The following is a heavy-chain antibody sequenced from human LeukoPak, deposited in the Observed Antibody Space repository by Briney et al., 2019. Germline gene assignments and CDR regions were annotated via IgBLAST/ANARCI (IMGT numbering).Heavy chain of an antibody. CDR1: GVTFSSYA. CDR3: AKDQTQYCSDVSCYAGGTHLTFDC. CDR2: ISGSGGSS. D-gene: IGHD2-15*01. V-gene: IGHV3-23*01. Sequence: GGSLRLSCAASGVTFSSYAMSWVRQAPGQGLERVSSISGSGGSSYYADSVKGRFTIYRDNSRNTLYLVMNSLRAEDTAVYYCAKDQTQYCSDVSCYAGGTHLTFDCWGQGTLVTVSS. J-gene: IGHJ4*02.